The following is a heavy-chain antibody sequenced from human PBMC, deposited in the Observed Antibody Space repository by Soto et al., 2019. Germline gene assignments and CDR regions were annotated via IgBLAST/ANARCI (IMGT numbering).Heavy chain of an antibody. Sequence: GGSLRLSCAASGFTFSSYGMHWVRQAPGKGLEWVAVISYDGSNKYYADSVKGRFTISRDNSKNTLYLQMNSLRAEDTAVYYCAKAPGGYDYGGAFDIWGQGTMVTVSS. V-gene: IGHV3-30*18. CDR1: GFTFSSYG. D-gene: IGHD5-12*01. CDR3: AKAPGGYDYGGAFDI. J-gene: IGHJ3*02. CDR2: ISYDGSNK.